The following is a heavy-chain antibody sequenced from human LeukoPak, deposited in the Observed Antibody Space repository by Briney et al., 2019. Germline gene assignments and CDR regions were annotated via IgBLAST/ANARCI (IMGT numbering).Heavy chain of an antibody. Sequence: SGTLSLTCAVSGGSISSSNWWSWVRQPPGKGLEWIGEIYHSGSTNYNPSLKSRVTISVDTSKNQFSLKLSSVTAADTAVYYCASLMVRGVIRDYWGQGTLVTVSS. V-gene: IGHV4-4*02. CDR2: IYHSGST. CDR1: GGSISSSNW. D-gene: IGHD3-10*01. CDR3: ASLMVRGVIRDY. J-gene: IGHJ4*02.